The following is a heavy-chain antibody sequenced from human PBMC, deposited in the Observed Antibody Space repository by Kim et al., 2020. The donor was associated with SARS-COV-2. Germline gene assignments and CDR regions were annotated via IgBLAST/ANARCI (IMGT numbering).Heavy chain of an antibody. Sequence: YTNYADSVKGRFTISRDNAKNSLYLQMNSLRAEDPAVYYCARGNYDFDYWGQGTLVTVSS. CDR2: YT. V-gene: IGHV3-11*06. D-gene: IGHD1-7*01. CDR3: ARGNYDFDY. J-gene: IGHJ4*02.